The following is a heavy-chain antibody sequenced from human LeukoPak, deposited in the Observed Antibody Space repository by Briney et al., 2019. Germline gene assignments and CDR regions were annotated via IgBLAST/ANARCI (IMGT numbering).Heavy chain of an antibody. J-gene: IGHJ6*03. CDR3: ARAIHSSSWDNYYYYYYMDV. CDR1: GGSISSYY. V-gene: IGHV4-59*01. CDR2: IYYSGST. Sequence: SETLSLTCTVSGGSISSYYWSWIRQPPGKGLEWIGYIYYSGSTNYNPSLKSRVTISVDTSKNQFSLRLSSVAAADTAVYYCARAIHSSSWDNYYYYYYMDVWGKGTTVTVSS. D-gene: IGHD6-13*01.